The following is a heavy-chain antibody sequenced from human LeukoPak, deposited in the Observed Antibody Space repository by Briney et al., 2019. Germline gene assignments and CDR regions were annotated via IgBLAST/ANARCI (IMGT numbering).Heavy chain of an antibody. D-gene: IGHD4/OR15-4a*01. CDR3: ARPRANSYYFDY. CDR1: GYNFPNYW. J-gene: IGHJ4*02. V-gene: IGHV5-51*01. CDR2: IYPGDSDT. Sequence: GESLKISCQGSGYNFPNYWIGWVRQMPGKGLEWMGIIYPGDSDTKYSPSFQGQVTISADKSIRTAYLQWSNLKASDTAIYYCARPRANSYYFDYWGQGTLVTVSS.